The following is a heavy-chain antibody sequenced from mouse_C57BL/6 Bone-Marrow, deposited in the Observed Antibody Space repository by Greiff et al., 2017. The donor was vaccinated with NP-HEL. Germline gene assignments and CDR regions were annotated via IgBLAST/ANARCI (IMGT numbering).Heavy chain of an antibody. CDR1: GYTFTSYW. CDR3: ARGRYRGFAY. Sequence: QVQLQQPGAELVRPGTSVKLSCKASGYTFTSYWMHWVKQRPGQGLEWIGVIDPSDSYTNYNQKFKGKATLTVDTSSSTAYMQLSSLTSEDSAVYCCARGRYRGFAYWGQGTLVTVSA. J-gene: IGHJ3*01. V-gene: IGHV1-59*01. D-gene: IGHD1-3*01. CDR2: IDPSDSYT.